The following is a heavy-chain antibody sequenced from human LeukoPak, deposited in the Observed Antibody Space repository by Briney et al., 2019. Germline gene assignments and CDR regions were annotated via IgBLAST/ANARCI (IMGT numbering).Heavy chain of an antibody. V-gene: IGHV1-46*01. CDR1: GYTFTSYY. Sequence: VSVKVSCKASGYTFTSYYMHWVRQAPGQGLEWMGIINPSGGSTSYAQKFQGRVTMTRDTSTSTVYMELSSLRSEDTAVYYCARDHPRYDSSEAYNWFDPWGQGTLVTVSS. J-gene: IGHJ5*02. CDR2: INPSGGST. CDR3: ARDHPRYDSSEAYNWFDP. D-gene: IGHD3-22*01.